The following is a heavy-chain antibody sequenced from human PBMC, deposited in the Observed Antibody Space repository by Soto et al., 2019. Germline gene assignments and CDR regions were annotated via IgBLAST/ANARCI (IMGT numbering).Heavy chain of an antibody. CDR1: GGTFSSYA. V-gene: IGHV1-69*05. J-gene: IGHJ6*02. Sequence: QVQLVQSGAEVKKPGSSVKVSCKASGGTFSSYAISWVRQAPGQGLEWMGVIIPIFGTANYAQKFQGRVTITSVESTSTAYMELGSLRSGDTAVYYCARHVPAAGYFYGMAVWGQGTTVTFS. D-gene: IGHD2-2*01. CDR2: IIPIFGTA. CDR3: ARHVPAAGYFYGMAV.